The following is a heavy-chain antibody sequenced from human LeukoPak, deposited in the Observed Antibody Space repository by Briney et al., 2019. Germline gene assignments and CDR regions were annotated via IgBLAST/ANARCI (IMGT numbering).Heavy chain of an antibody. V-gene: IGHV3-23*01. J-gene: IGHJ4*02. D-gene: IGHD5-12*01. CDR1: GFTFSNYG. Sequence: PGGSLRLSCAASGFTFSNYGMHWVRQAQGKGLEWVAATSGSGVNSYYADSVRGRFTISRDNSQNTLYLQMDSLRAEDTALYYCAKEYSGYDSDYWGQGTLVTVSS. CDR2: TSGSGVNS. CDR3: AKEYSGYDSDY.